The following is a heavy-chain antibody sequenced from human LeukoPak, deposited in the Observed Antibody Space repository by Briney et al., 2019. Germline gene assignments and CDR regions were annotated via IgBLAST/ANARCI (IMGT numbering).Heavy chain of an antibody. CDR2: INHSGST. CDR3: AASPHGVVVAVYP. D-gene: IGHD2-15*01. CDR1: GGSFSGYY. J-gene: IGHJ5*02. Sequence: MPSETLSLTCAVYGGSFSGYYWSWIRQPPGKGLEWIGEINHSGSTNYNPSLKSRVTISVDTSKNQFSLKLSSVTAANTAVYYCAASPHGVVVAVYPWGQGTLVTVSS. V-gene: IGHV4-34*01.